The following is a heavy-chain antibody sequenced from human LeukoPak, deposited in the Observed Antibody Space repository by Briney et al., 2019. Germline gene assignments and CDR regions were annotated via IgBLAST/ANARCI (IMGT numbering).Heavy chain of an antibody. V-gene: IGHV4-31*03. Sequence: SETLSLTCTVSGGSISSGGYYWSWIRQHPGKGLEWLVYIDYSGGTYYNPSLKSRVTISVDTSKNQFSLKLSSVTAADKAVYCCARGDTYYYDSSGYPTEYFQHWGQGTLVTVSS. D-gene: IGHD3-22*01. CDR1: GGSISSGGYY. J-gene: IGHJ1*01. CDR2: IDYSGGT. CDR3: ARGDTYYYDSSGYPTEYFQH.